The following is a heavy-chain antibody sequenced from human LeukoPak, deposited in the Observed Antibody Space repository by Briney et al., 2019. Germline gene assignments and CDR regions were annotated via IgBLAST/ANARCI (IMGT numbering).Heavy chain of an antibody. J-gene: IGHJ4*02. CDR2: INPSGGST. CDR3: ARDHKYSSSWYDFDY. Sequence: ASVKVSCKASGYTFTSYYMPWGRQGPGRGLEWMGIINPSGGSTSYAQKFQGRVTMTRDTSTSTVYMELSSLRSEDTAVYYCARDHKYSSSWYDFDYWGQGTLVTVSS. D-gene: IGHD6-13*01. CDR1: GYTFTSYY. V-gene: IGHV1-46*01.